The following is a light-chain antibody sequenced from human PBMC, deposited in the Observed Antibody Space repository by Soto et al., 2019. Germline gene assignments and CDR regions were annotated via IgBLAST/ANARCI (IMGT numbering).Light chain of an antibody. V-gene: IGLV2-8*01. CDR3: SLHAGGDSVV. J-gene: IGLJ2*01. CDR1: SSDVGSYIF. CDR2: EVT. Sequence: QSVLTQPPSASGSPGQSVTIACTGTSSDVGSYIFVSWYQQHPGKAPKLMIYEVTKRPAGVPDRFSGSKSGNTASLTVSGLQVEDEAAYYCSLHAGGDSVVFGGGTKLTVL.